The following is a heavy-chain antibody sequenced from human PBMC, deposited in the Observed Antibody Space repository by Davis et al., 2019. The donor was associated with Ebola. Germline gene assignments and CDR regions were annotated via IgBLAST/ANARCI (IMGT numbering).Heavy chain of an antibody. CDR1: GFTFSSYW. CDR2: IKQDGSEK. J-gene: IGHJ6*03. D-gene: IGHD2-2*01. CDR3: ARKFPYQLLFHYYMDV. Sequence: GESLKISCAASGFTFSSYWMSWVRQAPGKGLEWVANIKQDGSEKYYVDSVKGRFTISRDNAKNSLYLQMNSLRAEDTAVYYCARKFPYQLLFHYYMDVWGKGTTVTVSS. V-gene: IGHV3-7*03.